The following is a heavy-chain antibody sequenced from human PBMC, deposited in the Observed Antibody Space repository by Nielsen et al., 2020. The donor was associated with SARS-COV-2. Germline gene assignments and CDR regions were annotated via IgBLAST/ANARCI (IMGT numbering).Heavy chain of an antibody. Sequence: SETLSLTCTVSGGAIINYYWSWIRQPPGKGLELIGYIYYTGSPNYNPSLKSRVTISVDTSKNQFSLNLRSVTAADTAVYYCARDHSTTWSGVGFDSWGQGALVTVSS. CDR3: ARDHSTTWSGVGFDS. V-gene: IGHV4-59*01. CDR2: IYYTGSP. D-gene: IGHD3-10*01. CDR1: GGAIINYY. J-gene: IGHJ4*02.